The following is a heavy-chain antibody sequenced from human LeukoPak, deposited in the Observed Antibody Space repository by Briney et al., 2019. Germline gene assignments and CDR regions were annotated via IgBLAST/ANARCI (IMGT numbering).Heavy chain of an antibody. Sequence: PSETLSLTCTVSGGSISSGGYYWSWIRQHPGKGLEWIGYIYYSGSTNYNPSLKSRVTISVDKSKNQFSLKLSSVTAADTAVYYCARGAWIQLWLSSTLSNWFDPWGQGTLVTVSS. CDR3: ARGAWIQLWLSSTLSNWFDP. D-gene: IGHD5-18*01. V-gene: IGHV4-31*03. J-gene: IGHJ5*02. CDR2: IYYSGST. CDR1: GGSISSGGYY.